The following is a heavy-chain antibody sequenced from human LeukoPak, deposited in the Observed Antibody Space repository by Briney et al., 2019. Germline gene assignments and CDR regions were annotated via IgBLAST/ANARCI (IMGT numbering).Heavy chain of an antibody. CDR3: ANIAVAGPKVGDY. J-gene: IGHJ4*02. D-gene: IGHD6-19*01. CDR1: GIPLSSKY. CDR2: IYSGGST. Sequence: SGGSLRPSRSASGIPLSSKYNGLVPQASGEGVGWVSVIYSGGSTYYPDAVKGRFTISRHNSKNALYLQMNSRRAEDTAVYYCANIAVAGPKVGDYWGQGTLVTVSS. V-gene: IGHV3-66*01.